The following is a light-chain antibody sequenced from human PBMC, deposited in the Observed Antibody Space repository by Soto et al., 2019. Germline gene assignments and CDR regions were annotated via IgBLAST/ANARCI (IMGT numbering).Light chain of an antibody. CDR2: GNS. J-gene: IGLJ3*02. CDR3: QSYDSSMSGCV. V-gene: IGLV1-40*01. Sequence: QSVLTQPPSVSGAPGQRVTISCTGSSSNIGAGYDVHWYQQLPGTAPKLLIYGNSKRPSGVPDRFSGSKSGTSASLAITGLQVEDEADYYCQSYDSSMSGCVFGGGTKLTVL. CDR1: SSNIGAGYD.